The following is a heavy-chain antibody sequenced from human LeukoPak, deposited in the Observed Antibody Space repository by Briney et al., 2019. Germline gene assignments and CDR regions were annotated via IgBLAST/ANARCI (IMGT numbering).Heavy chain of an antibody. D-gene: IGHD6-13*01. CDR3: ARDLAAAGSYYYYGMDV. CDR1: GFTFSSYG. CDR2: IWYDGSNK. Sequence: GGSLRLSCAASGFTFSSYGMHWVRQAPGKGLEWVAVIWYDGSNKYYADSVKGRFTISRDNSKNTLYLQMNSLRAEDTAVYYCARDLAAAGSYYYYGMDVWGQGTTVTVSS. J-gene: IGHJ6*02. V-gene: IGHV3-33*01.